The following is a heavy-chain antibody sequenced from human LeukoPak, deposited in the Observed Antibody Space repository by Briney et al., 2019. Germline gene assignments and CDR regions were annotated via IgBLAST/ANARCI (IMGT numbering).Heavy chain of an antibody. J-gene: IGHJ4*02. CDR3: ARAKDYYDSSGMGY. V-gene: IGHV3-30*01. Sequence: GGSLRLSCAASGFTFSSYAMHWVRQVPGKGLEWVAVISYDGSNKYYADSVKGRFTISRDNSKNTLYLQMNSLRAEDTAVYYCARAKDYYDSSGMGYWGQGTLVTVSS. D-gene: IGHD3-22*01. CDR1: GFTFSSYA. CDR2: ISYDGSNK.